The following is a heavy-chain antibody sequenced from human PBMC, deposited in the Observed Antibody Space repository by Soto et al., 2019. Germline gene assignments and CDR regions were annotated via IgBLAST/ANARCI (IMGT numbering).Heavy chain of an antibody. CDR3: ARDLDGSAAYYTDF. CDR1: GYTFPNYG. CDR2: ISAYKTNI. V-gene: IGHV1-18*01. D-gene: IGHD3-10*01. Sequence: GASVKVSCKASGYTFPNYGITWVRQAPGQGLEWMGWISAYKTNIKYAQKFQGRVTLTTDTSTSTAYMELRSLRSDDTAIYYCARDLDGSAAYYTDFWGQGTLVTVSS. J-gene: IGHJ4*02.